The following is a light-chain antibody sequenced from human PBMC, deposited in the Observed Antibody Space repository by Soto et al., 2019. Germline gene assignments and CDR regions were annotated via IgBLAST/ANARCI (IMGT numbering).Light chain of an antibody. CDR2: EVT. Sequence: QSALTQPASVSGSPGQSITISCTGTSSDVGGYNYVSWYQQHPGKAPKLMNYEVTNRPSGVSIRFSGSKSGNTASLTISGLQAEDEADYYCSSYTSSSTLYVFGTGTKVTVL. CDR1: SSDVGGYNY. CDR3: SSYTSSSTLYV. V-gene: IGLV2-14*01. J-gene: IGLJ1*01.